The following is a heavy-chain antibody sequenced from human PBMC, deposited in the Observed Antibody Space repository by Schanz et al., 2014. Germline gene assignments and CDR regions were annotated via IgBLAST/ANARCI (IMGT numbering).Heavy chain of an antibody. CDR2: IWYDGSNK. CDR3: VRDSFFAFDY. J-gene: IGHJ4*02. CDR1: GFAFSSYG. D-gene: IGHD3-3*01. Sequence: VQLVESGGGLVQPGGSLRLSCLASGFAFSSYGMHWVRQAPGKGLEWVAVIWYDGSNKYYADSVKGRFTMSRDNAKNSVFLQMNSLRAEDTAVYYCVRDSFFAFDYWGQGTLVTVSS. V-gene: IGHV3-33*08.